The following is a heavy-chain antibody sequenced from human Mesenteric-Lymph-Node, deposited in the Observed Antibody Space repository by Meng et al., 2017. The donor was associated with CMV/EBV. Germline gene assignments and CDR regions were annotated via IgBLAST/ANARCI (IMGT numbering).Heavy chain of an antibody. V-gene: IGHV3-7*01. D-gene: IGHD6-25*01. Sequence: GESLKISCASSGLTFSTFWMSWFRQAPGKGLEWVAHIKQDGSEKYYVDSVKGRFTISRDNTENSLFLQMNTLRAEDTAVYYCATTSGLSYWGQGALVTVSS. CDR2: IKQDGSEK. CDR1: GLTFSTFW. CDR3: ATTSGLSY. J-gene: IGHJ4*02.